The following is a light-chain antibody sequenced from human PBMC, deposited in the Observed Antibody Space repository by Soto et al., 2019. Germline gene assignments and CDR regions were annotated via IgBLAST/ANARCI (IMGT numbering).Light chain of an antibody. Sequence: IQMTQSPSSLSASVGDRVTITCRASQSISSWLAWYQQKPGEAPNLLIFGASTLQSGVPSRFSGSGSGTDFTLTISSLQPEDFATYYCQQSYSTLWTFGQGTKVDIK. J-gene: IGKJ1*01. CDR2: GAS. V-gene: IGKV1-39*01. CDR3: QQSYSTLWT. CDR1: QSISSW.